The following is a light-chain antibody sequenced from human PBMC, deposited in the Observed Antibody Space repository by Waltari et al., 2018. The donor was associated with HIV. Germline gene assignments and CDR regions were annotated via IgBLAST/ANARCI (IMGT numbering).Light chain of an antibody. CDR1: QNCVNW. J-gene: IGKJ1*01. V-gene: IGKV1-5*03. CDR2: KAS. CDR3: QQYDSDSWT. Sequence: DIQMPQSPSTLSASVGDRVIVNCRANQNCVNWLAWYEQKPGKAPKRLIYKASRLESGVPSRFSGSGSGTEFTLTISSLQPDDFATYYCQQYDSDSWTFGQGTRVEIK.